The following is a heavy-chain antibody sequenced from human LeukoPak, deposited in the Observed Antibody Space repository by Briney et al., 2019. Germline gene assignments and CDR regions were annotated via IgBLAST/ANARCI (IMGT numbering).Heavy chain of an antibody. CDR3: ARDPYSGNYGNDYYYYMDV. CDR1: GFTFSSFN. Sequence: GGSLRLSCAASGFTFSSFNMNWVRQAPGKAMEWVSSITSSGTHIFYADSVRGRFTISRDNAKNSLYLQMDSLGPDDTAVNYCARDPYSGNYGNDYYYYMDVWGKGTTVTISS. CDR2: ITSSGTHI. D-gene: IGHD1-26*01. V-gene: IGHV3-21*01. J-gene: IGHJ6*03.